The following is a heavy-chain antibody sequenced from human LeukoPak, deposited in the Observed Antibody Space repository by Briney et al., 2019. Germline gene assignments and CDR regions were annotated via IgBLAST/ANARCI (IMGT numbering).Heavy chain of an antibody. V-gene: IGHV4-59*01. CDR2: INYSGST. CDR1: GASISTYY. CDR3: ARGRYGDDGHY. J-gene: IGHJ4*02. D-gene: IGHD2-21*02. Sequence: SETLSLTCTVSGASISTYYWSWIRQPPGKGLEWIAYINYSGSTRYNPSLKSRVTISVDTSKNQFSLQLSSVTAADAAVYYCARGRYGDDGHYWGQGTLVTVSS.